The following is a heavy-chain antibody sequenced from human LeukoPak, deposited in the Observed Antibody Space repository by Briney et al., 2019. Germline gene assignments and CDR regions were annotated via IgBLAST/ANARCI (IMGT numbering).Heavy chain of an antibody. J-gene: IGHJ3*02. V-gene: IGHV3-23*01. Sequence: GSLRLSCAASGFTFSSYAMSWVRQAPGKGLEWVSAISGSGGSTYYADSVKGRFTISRDNSKNTLYLQMNSLRAEDTAVYYCAKAKGPRRDGYNLDAFDIWAKGQWSPSLQ. D-gene: IGHD5-24*01. CDR1: GFTFSSYA. CDR3: AKAKGPRRDGYNLDAFDI. CDR2: ISGSGGST.